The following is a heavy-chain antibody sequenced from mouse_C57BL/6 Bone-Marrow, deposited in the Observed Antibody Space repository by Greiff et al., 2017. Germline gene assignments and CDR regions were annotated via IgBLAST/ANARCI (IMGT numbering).Heavy chain of an antibody. J-gene: IGHJ2*01. V-gene: IGHV1-64*01. CDR2: IHPNSGST. CDR1: GYTFTSYW. CDR3: ASRLRQYYFDY. D-gene: IGHD3-2*02. Sequence: QVHVKQPGAELVKPGASVKLSCKASGYTFTSYWMHWVKQRPGQGLEWIGMIHPNSGSTNYNEKFKSKATLTVDKSSSTAYMQLSSLTSEDSAVYYCASRLRQYYFDYWGQGTTRTVSS.